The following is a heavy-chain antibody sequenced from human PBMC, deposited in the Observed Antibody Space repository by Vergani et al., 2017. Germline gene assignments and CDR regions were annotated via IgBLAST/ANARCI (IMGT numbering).Heavy chain of an antibody. CDR3: AKSXEYYDSSGRSAFDI. CDR2: ISGSGGST. CDR1: GFTFSSYA. Sequence: EVQLLESGGGLVQPGGSLRLSCAASGFTFSSYAMSWVRQAPGKGLEWVSAISGSGGSTYYADSVKGRFTISRDNSKNMLYLQMNSLRAEDTAVYYCAKSXEYYDSSGRSAFDIWGQGTMVTVSS. D-gene: IGHD3-22*01. J-gene: IGHJ3*02. V-gene: IGHV3-23*01.